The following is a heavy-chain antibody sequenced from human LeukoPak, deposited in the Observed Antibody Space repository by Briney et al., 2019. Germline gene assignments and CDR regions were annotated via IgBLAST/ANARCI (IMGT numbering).Heavy chain of an antibody. CDR1: GGSISSGDYY. CDR3: ARGREYYYDSSGYHDYGMDV. Sequence: SQTLSLTCTVSGGSISSGDYYWSWIRQPPGKGLEWIGYIYYSGSTYYNPSLKGRVTISVDTSKNQFSLKLSSVTAADTAVYYCARGREYYYDSSGYHDYGMDVWGQGTTVTVSS. CDR2: IYYSGST. V-gene: IGHV4-30-4*01. D-gene: IGHD3-22*01. J-gene: IGHJ6*02.